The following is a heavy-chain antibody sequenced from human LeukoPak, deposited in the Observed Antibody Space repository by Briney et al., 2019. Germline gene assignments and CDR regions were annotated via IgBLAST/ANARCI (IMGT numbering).Heavy chain of an antibody. Sequence: PGGSLRLSCAASGFTFSSYSMNWVRQAPGKGLEWVSYISSSSSTIYYADSVKGRFTISRDNSKNTMYLQMNSLRAEDTAVYYCARGSSSGYYLAFDYWGQGTLVTVSS. J-gene: IGHJ4*02. CDR1: GFTFSSYS. V-gene: IGHV3-48*01. CDR2: ISSSSSTI. CDR3: ARGSSSGYYLAFDY. D-gene: IGHD3-22*01.